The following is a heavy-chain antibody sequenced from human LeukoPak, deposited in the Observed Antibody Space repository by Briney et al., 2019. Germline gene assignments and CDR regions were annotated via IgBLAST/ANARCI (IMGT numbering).Heavy chain of an antibody. CDR3: AKGGSSRKYYCYYMDV. D-gene: IGHD6-6*01. J-gene: IGHJ6*03. CDR2: ISGSGGST. Sequence: GGSLRLSCAASGFTFSSYAMSWVRQAPGKGLEWVSAISGSGGSTYYADSVKGRFTISRDNSMNTLYLQMNSLRAEDTAVYYCAKGGSSRKYYCYYMDVWGKGTTVTVSS. CDR1: GFTFSSYA. V-gene: IGHV3-23*01.